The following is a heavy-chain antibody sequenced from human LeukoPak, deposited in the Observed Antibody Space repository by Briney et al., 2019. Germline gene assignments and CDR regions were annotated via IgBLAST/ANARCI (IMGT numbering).Heavy chain of an antibody. CDR3: ARGRTSGWPDN. CDR2: INTNTGNP. D-gene: IGHD6-19*01. V-gene: IGHV7-4-1*02. J-gene: IGHJ4*02. CDR1: GYAFTSYG. Sequence: GASVKVSCKTPGYAFTSYGLTWVRQAPGQGLEWMGWINTNTGNPTYAQGFTGRLVFSLDTSVSTAYLQISSLKAEDTAVYYCARGRTSGWPDNWGQGTLVTVSS.